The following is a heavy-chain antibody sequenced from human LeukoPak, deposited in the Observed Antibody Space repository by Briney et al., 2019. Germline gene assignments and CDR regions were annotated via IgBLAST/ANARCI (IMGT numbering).Heavy chain of an antibody. J-gene: IGHJ3*02. V-gene: IGHV4-38-2*02. CDR3: ARLGVTQDAFDI. CDR1: GYSISSGYY. D-gene: IGHD3-10*01. Sequence: PSETLSLTCTVSGYSISSGYYWGWIRQPPGKGLEWIGSIYHSGSTYYNPSLKSRLSISLDTSKNQFSLNLSSVTAADTAVFYCARLGVTQDAFDIWGQGTMVTVSS. CDR2: IYHSGST.